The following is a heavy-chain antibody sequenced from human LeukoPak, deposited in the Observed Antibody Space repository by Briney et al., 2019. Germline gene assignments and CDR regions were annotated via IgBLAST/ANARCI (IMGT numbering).Heavy chain of an antibody. J-gene: IGHJ4*02. D-gene: IGHD6-25*01. CDR3: ATGGPQTSGEKRGLDY. V-gene: IGHV1-2*04. CDR2: FNPNTGDA. Sequence: ASVKVSCKASGYRFTDFSIYWVRQAPGQGLEWMGWFNPNTGDAKYAEKFQGWITMTSDTSIRTAYMEIRSLKSDDTAIYYCATGGPQTSGEKRGLDYRGQGTLVTVSS. CDR1: GYRFTDFS.